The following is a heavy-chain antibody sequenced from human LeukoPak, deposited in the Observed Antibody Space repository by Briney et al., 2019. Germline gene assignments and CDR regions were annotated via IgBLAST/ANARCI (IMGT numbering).Heavy chain of an antibody. J-gene: IGHJ5*02. Sequence: PSETLSLTCTVSGGSISSSSYYWGWIRQPPGKGLEWIGSIYYSGSTYYNPSLKSRVTISVDTSKNQFSLKLSSVTAADTAVYYCARDYYDSSGYYLENWFDPWGQGTLVTVSS. V-gene: IGHV4-39*07. CDR2: IYYSGST. CDR3: ARDYYDSSGYYLENWFDP. CDR1: GGSISSSSYY. D-gene: IGHD3-22*01.